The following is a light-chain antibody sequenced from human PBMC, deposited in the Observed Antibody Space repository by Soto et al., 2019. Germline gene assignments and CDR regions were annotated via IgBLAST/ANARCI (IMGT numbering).Light chain of an antibody. V-gene: IGKV3-20*01. CDR2: GAS. Sequence: NGLKKSPGTLSLSPGERVTLSCRTSQSAPSSNLAWYQQKPGQAPRLLIYGASSRATGIPDRFSASGTGTDFTLTISDVQPEDFAVYYCHQRQSWPRTFGQGTNVDIK. J-gene: IGKJ1*01. CDR3: HQRQSWPRT. CDR1: QSAPSSN.